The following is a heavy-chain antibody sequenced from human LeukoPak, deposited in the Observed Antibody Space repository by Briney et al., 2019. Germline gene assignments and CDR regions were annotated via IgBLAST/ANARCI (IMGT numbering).Heavy chain of an antibody. CDR3: ARDNGGSWVVGAFDI. Sequence: SVKVSCKASGGTFSSYAISWVRQAPGQGLEWMGGIIPIFGTANYAQKFQGRVTITADESTSTAYMELSSLRSEDTAVYYCARDNGGSWVVGAFDIWGQGTMVTVSS. D-gene: IGHD2-15*01. J-gene: IGHJ3*02. CDR2: IIPIFGTA. V-gene: IGHV1-69*13. CDR1: GGTFSSYA.